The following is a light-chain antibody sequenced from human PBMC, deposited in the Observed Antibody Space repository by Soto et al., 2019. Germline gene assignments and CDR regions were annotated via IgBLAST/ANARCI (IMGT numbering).Light chain of an antibody. CDR2: EVN. J-gene: IGLJ1*01. V-gene: IGLV2-23*02. Sequence: QPALTQVASVSGSPGQSVTMSCTGSYSDIGSYNLVSWFQQHPGKAPKLIIYEVNKRPSGVSSRFSGSKSGITASLTISGAQSEDEADYYCCSSARDKNPFYVFRTGATVTVL. CDR3: CSSARDKNPFYV. CDR1: YSDIGSYNL.